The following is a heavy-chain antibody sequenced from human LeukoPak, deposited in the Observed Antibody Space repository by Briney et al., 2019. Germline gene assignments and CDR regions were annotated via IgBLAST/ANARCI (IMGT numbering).Heavy chain of an antibody. Sequence: GLEWVAVIWYDGSNKYYAASVKGRFTTSRDNSKNTLYLQMNSLRAEDTAVYYCATLTTAHLGYWGQGTLVTVSS. D-gene: IGHD3-22*01. V-gene: IGHV3-33*01. J-gene: IGHJ4*02. CDR2: IWYDGSNK. CDR3: ATLTTAHLGY.